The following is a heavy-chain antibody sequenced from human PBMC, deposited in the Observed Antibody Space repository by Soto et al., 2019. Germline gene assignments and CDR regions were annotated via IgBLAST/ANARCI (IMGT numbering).Heavy chain of an antibody. V-gene: IGHV1-69*06. CDR3: AITYYDILTGPRYYYYGMDV. J-gene: IGHJ6*02. D-gene: IGHD3-9*01. CDR1: GGTFSSYA. CDR2: IIPIFGTA. Sequence: SVKVSCKASGGTFSSYAISWVRQAPGQGLEWMGGIIPIFGTANYAQKFQGRVTITADKSTSTAYMELSSLRSEDTAVYYCAITYYDILTGPRYYYYGMDVWGQGTTVTVS.